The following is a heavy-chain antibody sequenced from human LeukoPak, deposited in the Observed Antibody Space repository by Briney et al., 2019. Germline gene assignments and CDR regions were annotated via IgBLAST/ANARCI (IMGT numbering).Heavy chain of an antibody. Sequence: ASVKVSCKASGYTFTDYYIHWVRQAPGQGLEWMGWIHPNTVVTNFDQKFQGRVTLTRDTSISTAYMELSRLRSDDTAVYYCARGTKDILGPVDYWGQGTLVSVSS. J-gene: IGHJ4*02. V-gene: IGHV1-2*02. CDR1: GYTFTDYY. D-gene: IGHD1-26*01. CDR2: IHPNTVVT. CDR3: ARGTKDILGPVDY.